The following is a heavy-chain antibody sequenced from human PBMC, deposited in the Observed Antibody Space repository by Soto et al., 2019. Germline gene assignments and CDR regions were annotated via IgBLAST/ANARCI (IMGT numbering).Heavy chain of an antibody. CDR3: AKIGQPPYYYYGLDV. Sequence: QGHLVQSGAEVKKPGASVKVSCKASGYTFTRYGISWVRQAPGQGLEWMGWISGYNGDTNYAQNLQDRVTMTIDTSTNTAYMELRSLTSDDTAVYYCAKIGQPPYYYYGLDVWGQGTTVTVSS. CDR1: GYTFTRYG. V-gene: IGHV1-18*01. D-gene: IGHD3-16*01. J-gene: IGHJ6*02. CDR2: ISGYNGDT.